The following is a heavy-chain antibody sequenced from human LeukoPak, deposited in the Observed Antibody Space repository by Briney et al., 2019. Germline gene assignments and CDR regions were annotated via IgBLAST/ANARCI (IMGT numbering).Heavy chain of an antibody. J-gene: IGHJ3*01. CDR1: GGSISSGGYS. D-gene: IGHD3-22*01. Sequence: PSQTLSLTCAVSGGSISSGGYSWSWIRQPPGKGLEWIGYIYHSGSTYYNPSLKSRVTISVDRSKNQFSLKLSSVTAADTAVYYCARDYYDSSGYYDVYAFDVWGQGTMVTVSS. CDR3: ARDYYDSSGYYDVYAFDV. V-gene: IGHV4-30-2*01. CDR2: IYHSGST.